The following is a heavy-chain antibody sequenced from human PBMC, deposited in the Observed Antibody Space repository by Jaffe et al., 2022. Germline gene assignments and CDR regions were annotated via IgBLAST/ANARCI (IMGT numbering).Heavy chain of an antibody. V-gene: IGHV3-74*01. CDR1: GFTFSSYW. D-gene: IGHD2-2*01. CDR2: INSDGSST. CDR3: ARDIVVPAANGWFDP. Sequence: EVQLVESGGGLVQPGGSLRLSCAASGFTFSSYWMHWVRQAPGKGLVWVSRINSDGSSTSYADSVKGRFTISRDNAKNTLYLQMNSLRAEDTAVYYCARDIVVPAANGWFDPWGQGTLVTVSS. J-gene: IGHJ5*02.